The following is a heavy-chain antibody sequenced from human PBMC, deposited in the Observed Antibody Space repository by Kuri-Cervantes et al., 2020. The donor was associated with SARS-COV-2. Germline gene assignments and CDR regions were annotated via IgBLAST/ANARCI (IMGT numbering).Heavy chain of an antibody. V-gene: IGHV1-69*13. CDR3: TREGHSSGWDAEYFHH. CDR2: IIPSFGTT. J-gene: IGHJ1*01. Sequence: SVKVSGKASGGTFSNYGTSWVRQAPGQGLEWMGGIIPSFGTTKYARKFQGRVTITADESTSTAYMELSSLRYEDTAVYYCTREGHSSGWDAEYFHHWGQGTLVTVSS. CDR1: GGTFSNYG. D-gene: IGHD6-19*01.